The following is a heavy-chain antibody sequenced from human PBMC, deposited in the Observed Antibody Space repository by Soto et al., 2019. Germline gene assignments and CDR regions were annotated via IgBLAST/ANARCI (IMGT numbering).Heavy chain of an antibody. CDR3: ARSRPCSGGSCYLSWFDY. J-gene: IGHJ4*02. V-gene: IGHV1-2*02. D-gene: IGHD2-15*01. CDR1: GYTFTGYY. Sequence: ASVKVSCKASGYTFTGYYMHWVRQAPGQGLEWMGWINPNSGGTNYAQKFQGRVTMTRDTSISTAYMELSRLRSDDTAVYYCARSRPCSGGSCYLSWFDYSGQGTVVAVYS. CDR2: INPNSGGT.